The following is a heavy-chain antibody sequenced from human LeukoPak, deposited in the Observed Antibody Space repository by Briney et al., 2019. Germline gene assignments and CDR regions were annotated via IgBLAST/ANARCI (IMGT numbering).Heavy chain of an antibody. V-gene: IGHV4-34*01. Sequence: SETLSLTFAVYGGSFSGYYWSWIRQPPGKGLEWIGEINHSGSTNYNPSLKSRVTISVDTSKNQFSLKLSSVTAADTAVYYCARLDIVVVPAARDYYYYMDVWGRGTTVTVSS. CDR3: ARLDIVVVPAARDYYYYMDV. J-gene: IGHJ6*03. CDR1: GGSFSGYY. D-gene: IGHD2-2*03. CDR2: INHSGST.